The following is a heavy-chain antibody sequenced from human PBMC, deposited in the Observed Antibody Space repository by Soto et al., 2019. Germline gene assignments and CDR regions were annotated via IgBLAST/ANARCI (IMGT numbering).Heavy chain of an antibody. CDR2: IYFTGSP. Sequence: SETLSLTCNVSGDSINNNHYYWAWIRQSPGTGLEWIASIYFTGSPQSNPSLRSRITISVDTTKNHFSLQLRSVTAADTAIYYCTRHSYTHPGIVDYWGQGTRVTVSS. J-gene: IGHJ4*02. CDR1: GDSINNNHYY. CDR3: TRHSYTHPGIVDY. V-gene: IGHV4-39*01. D-gene: IGHD3-10*01.